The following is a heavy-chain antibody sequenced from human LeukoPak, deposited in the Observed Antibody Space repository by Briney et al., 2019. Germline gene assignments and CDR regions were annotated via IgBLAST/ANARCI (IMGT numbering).Heavy chain of an antibody. CDR3: ARDGVFHDSDGYSFDY. J-gene: IGHJ4*02. Sequence: SEDLSLTCAVSNYSITNGYFWGWIRQPPGKGLEWIAKLFHSGTTYYNASLRNRVTLFVDTSTNQYSLKLTSLTAADTAVYYCARDGVFHDSDGYSFDYWGQGTLVTPSS. CDR2: LFHSGTT. D-gene: IGHD3-22*01. V-gene: IGHV4-38-2*02. CDR1: NYSITNGYF.